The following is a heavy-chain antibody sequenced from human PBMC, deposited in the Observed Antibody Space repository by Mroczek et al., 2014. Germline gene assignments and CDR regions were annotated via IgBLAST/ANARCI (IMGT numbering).Heavy chain of an antibody. J-gene: IGHJ4*02. V-gene: IGHV4-4*07. CDR1: GGSISSYY. D-gene: IGHD3-3*01. CDR2: IYTSGST. CDR3: ARERDDFWSGPPPFDY. Sequence: VQLQESGPGLVKPSETLSLTCTVSGGSISSYYWSWIRQPAGKGLEWIGRIYTSGSTNYNPSLKSRVTMSVDTSKNQFSLKLSSVTAADTAVYYCARERDDFWSGPPPFDYWGQGTLVTVSS.